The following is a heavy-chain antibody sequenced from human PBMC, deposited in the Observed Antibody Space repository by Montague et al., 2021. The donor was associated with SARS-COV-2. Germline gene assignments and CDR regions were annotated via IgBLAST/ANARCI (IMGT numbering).Heavy chain of an antibody. CDR3: ARGSGCSAGSCYSEWDTYYYCGMDV. Sequence: SETLSLTCAVHGGSFSGYYWSWIRQPPGKGLEWIGEINHSGSTNHNPSLKSRVTISVDTSKNQFSLKLSSVTAADTAVYYCARGSGCSAGSCYSEWDTYYYCGMDVWGQGTTVTVSS. V-gene: IGHV4-34*01. CDR1: GGSFSGYY. D-gene: IGHD2-15*01. J-gene: IGHJ6*02. CDR2: INHSGST.